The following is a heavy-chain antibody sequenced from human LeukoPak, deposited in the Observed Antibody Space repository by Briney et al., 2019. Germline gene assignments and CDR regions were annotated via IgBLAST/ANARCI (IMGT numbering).Heavy chain of an antibody. J-gene: IGHJ4*02. V-gene: IGHV1-18*01. CDR1: GYTFTSYG. Sequence: ASVKVSCKASGYTFTSYGISWVRQARGQGLEWMGWISAYNGNTNYAQKLQGRVTMTTDTSTSTAYMELRSLRSDDTAVYYCARDGQTFRSGSYSDPFDYWGQGTLVTVSS. CDR2: ISAYNGNT. D-gene: IGHD1-26*01. CDR3: ARDGQTFRSGSYSDPFDY.